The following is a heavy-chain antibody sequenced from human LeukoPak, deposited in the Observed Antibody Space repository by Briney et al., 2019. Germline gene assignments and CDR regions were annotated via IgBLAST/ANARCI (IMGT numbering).Heavy chain of an antibody. Sequence: GGSLRLSCAASGFTFSSHRMSWVRQAPGKGLEWVANIKKDGSEKYYVDSVKGRFTISRDNAKTSLYLQMNSLRAEDTAVYYCARDLSGITGYTYGRGIDYWGQGTLVTVSS. CDR2: IKKDGSEK. V-gene: IGHV3-7*01. CDR3: ARDLSGITGYTYGRGIDY. J-gene: IGHJ4*02. D-gene: IGHD5-18*01. CDR1: GFTFSSHR.